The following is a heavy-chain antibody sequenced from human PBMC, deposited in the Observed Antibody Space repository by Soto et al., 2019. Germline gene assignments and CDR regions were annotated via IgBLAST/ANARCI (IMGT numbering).Heavy chain of an antibody. CDR3: ARYLYGGKPRNHNSSSWYRGKQERNYYYYGMDV. CDR1: GGTFSSYA. Sequence: GASVKVSCKASGGTFSSYAISWVRQAPGQGLEWMGGIIPIFGTANYAQKFQGRGTITADESTSTAYMELSSLRSEDTAVYYCARYLYGGKPRNHNSSSWYRGKQERNYYYYGMDVWGQGTTVTVSS. D-gene: IGHD6-13*01. CDR2: IIPIFGTA. J-gene: IGHJ6*02. V-gene: IGHV1-69*13.